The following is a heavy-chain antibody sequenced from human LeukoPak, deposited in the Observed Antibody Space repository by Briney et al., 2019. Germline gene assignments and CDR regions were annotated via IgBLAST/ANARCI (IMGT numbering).Heavy chain of an antibody. CDR3: AKRDGDMGAFDI. Sequence: QTGGSLRLSCAASGFTFSSYAMSWVRQAPGKGLEWVSAISGSGGSTYYADSVKGRFTISRDNSKNTLYLQMNSLRAEDTAVDYCAKRDGDMGAFDIWGQGTMVTVSS. J-gene: IGHJ3*02. CDR1: GFTFSSYA. V-gene: IGHV3-23*01. D-gene: IGHD2-15*01. CDR2: ISGSGGST.